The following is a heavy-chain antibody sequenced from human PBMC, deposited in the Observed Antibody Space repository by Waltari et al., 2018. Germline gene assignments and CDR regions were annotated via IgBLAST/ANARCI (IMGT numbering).Heavy chain of an antibody. J-gene: IGHJ6*02. CDR1: GYTFTGYY. D-gene: IGHD6-13*01. Sequence: QVQLVQSGAEVKKPGASVKVSCKASGYTFTGYYMHWVRKAPGQGLEWMGWINPNSGGTNYAQKFQGWVTMTRDTSISTAYMELSRLRSDDTAVYYCARSGAAAGTSPYGMDVWGQGTTVTVSS. CDR2: INPNSGGT. V-gene: IGHV1-2*04. CDR3: ARSGAAAGTSPYGMDV.